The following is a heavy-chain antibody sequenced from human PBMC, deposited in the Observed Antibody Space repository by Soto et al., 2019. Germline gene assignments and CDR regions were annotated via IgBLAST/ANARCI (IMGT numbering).Heavy chain of an antibody. V-gene: IGHV3-7*01. CDR3: ARDGNYYDSSGYLAPSDYYYGMDV. Sequence: GGSLRLSCAASGFTFSSYWMSWVRQAPGKGLEWVANIKQDGSEKYYVDSVKGRFTISRDSAKNSLYLQMNSLRAEDTAVYYRARDGNYYDSSGYLAPSDYYYGMDVWGQGTTVTVSS. CDR1: GFTFSSYW. J-gene: IGHJ6*02. CDR2: IKQDGSEK. D-gene: IGHD3-22*01.